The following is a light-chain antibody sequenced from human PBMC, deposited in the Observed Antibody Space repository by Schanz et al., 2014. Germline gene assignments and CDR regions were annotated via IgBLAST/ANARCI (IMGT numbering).Light chain of an antibody. CDR1: ETVNGRF. V-gene: IGKV3-20*01. CDR3: QQYGSSPLT. CDR2: GAS. Sequence: EIVLTQSPGTLSLSPGETATLSCRASETVNGRFLAWYQQKPGQAPRLLIYGASSRATGIPDRFSGSGSGTDFTLTISRLEPEDFAVYYCQQYGSSPLTFGQGTKLEIK. J-gene: IGKJ2*01.